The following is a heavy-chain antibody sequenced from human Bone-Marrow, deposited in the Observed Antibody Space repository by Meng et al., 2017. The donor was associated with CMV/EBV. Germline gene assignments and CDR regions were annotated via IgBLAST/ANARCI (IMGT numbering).Heavy chain of an antibody. J-gene: IGHJ5*02. Sequence: GESLKISCAASGFTFSSYSMNWVRQAPGKGLEWVSVIYTGNSGTQYADSVKGRFTIFRDNSKNTLNLQMNSLRAEDTAVYYCARDVVAARPPNWFDPWGQGTLVTVSS. D-gene: IGHD6-6*01. CDR1: GFTFSSYS. V-gene: IGHV3-23*03. CDR3: ARDVVAARPPNWFDP. CDR2: IYTGNSGT.